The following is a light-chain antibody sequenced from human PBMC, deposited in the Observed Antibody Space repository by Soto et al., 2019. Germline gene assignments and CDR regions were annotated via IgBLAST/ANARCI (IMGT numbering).Light chain of an antibody. CDR2: RIF. J-gene: IGKJ1*01. V-gene: IGKV3-20*01. CDR3: QQYGSSPRT. Sequence: EIVMTQSPGTLSVFPWERVTLSCRASQSVSGYLDWFQQKPGQAPRLVLKRIFIRGIGVPARFSGSGSGTDFTLTISRLEPEDFAVYYCQQYGSSPRTFGQGTKVDI. CDR1: QSVSGY.